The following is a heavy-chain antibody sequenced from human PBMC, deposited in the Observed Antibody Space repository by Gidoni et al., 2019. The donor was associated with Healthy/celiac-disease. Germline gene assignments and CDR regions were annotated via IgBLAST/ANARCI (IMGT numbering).Heavy chain of an antibody. CDR3: ASDSPDCSGGSCYPRDYYYGMDV. J-gene: IGHJ6*02. CDR2: IYTSGST. V-gene: IGHV4-61*02. D-gene: IGHD2-15*01. CDR1: GSSISSGSYC. Sequence: QFHLQESGPGLVKPSRTLSLTCPVSGSSISSGSYCWHWNRQPAGKGREWIGRIYTSGSTNYTPSLKSRVTISVDTSKNQFSLKLSCVTAADTAVYYCASDSPDCSGGSCYPRDYYYGMDVWGQGTTVTVSS.